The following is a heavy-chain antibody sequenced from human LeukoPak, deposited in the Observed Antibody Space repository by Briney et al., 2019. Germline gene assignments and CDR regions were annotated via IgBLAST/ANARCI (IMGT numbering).Heavy chain of an antibody. Sequence: ASVKVSCKASGYTFTSYYMHWVRQAPGQGLEWMGIINPSGGSTSYAQKFQGRVTMTRDTSTSTVYMELSSLRSEDTAVYYCARARTDYYDSSGYYHNWLDPWGQGTLVTVSS. CDR2: INPSGGST. J-gene: IGHJ5*02. V-gene: IGHV1-46*01. D-gene: IGHD3-22*01. CDR3: ARARTDYYDSSGYYHNWLDP. CDR1: GYTFTSYY.